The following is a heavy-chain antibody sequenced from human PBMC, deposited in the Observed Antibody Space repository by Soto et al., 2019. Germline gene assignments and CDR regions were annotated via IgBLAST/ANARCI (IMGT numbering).Heavy chain of an antibody. J-gene: IGHJ4*02. CDR2: IGDNGVSK. V-gene: IGHV3-23*01. Sequence: EVQLLESGGGLVQPGGSLTLACAASGFTFSSCAMSWVRQAPGKGLEGVSAIGDNGVSKYYADSVKGRFTISRGNSKNTLYLQMNSLRADDTAVYYCATYRQTTVTSEFWGQGALVTVSS. CDR1: GFTFSSCA. CDR3: ATYRQTTVTSEF. D-gene: IGHD4-17*01.